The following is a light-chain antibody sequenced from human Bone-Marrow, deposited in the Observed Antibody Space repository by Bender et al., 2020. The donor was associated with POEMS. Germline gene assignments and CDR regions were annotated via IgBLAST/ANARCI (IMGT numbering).Light chain of an antibody. J-gene: IGLJ3*02. Sequence: QSALTQPASVSGSPGQSITISCTGTSSDVGAYNYVSWYQHHPGKAPKLMIFAVSDRPSGVSNRFSGSKSGNTASLTVSGLQADDEAHYYCTSYTDRHSLVFGGGTKLTVL. CDR2: AVS. CDR1: SSDVGAYNY. CDR3: TSYTDRHSLV. V-gene: IGLV2-14*03.